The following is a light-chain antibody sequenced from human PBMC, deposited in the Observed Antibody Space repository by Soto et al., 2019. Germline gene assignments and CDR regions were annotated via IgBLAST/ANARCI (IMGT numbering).Light chain of an antibody. CDR3: QVGDSSTVV. CDR1: NIGSKN. Sequence: SYELTQPLSVSVALGQTARITCGGNNIGSKNVHWYQQKPGQAPVLVIYRDSNRPSGIPERFSGSNSGNTATLTISRAQAGDEAEYYCQVGDSSTVVFGGGTKVTVL. V-gene: IGLV3-9*01. J-gene: IGLJ2*01. CDR2: RDS.